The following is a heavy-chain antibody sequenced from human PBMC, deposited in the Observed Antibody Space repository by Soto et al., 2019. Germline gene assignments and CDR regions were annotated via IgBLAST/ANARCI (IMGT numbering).Heavy chain of an antibody. CDR2: IDPSDSYT. V-gene: IGHV5-10-1*01. J-gene: IGHJ6*03. Sequence: MWSFRQMPGKGLEWMGRIDPSDSYTNYSPSFQGHVTISADKSISTAYLQWSSLKASYSAMYYCARQRPDAAPAFLGNRTSVTVSS. D-gene: IGHD2-15*01. CDR3: ARQRPDAAPAF.